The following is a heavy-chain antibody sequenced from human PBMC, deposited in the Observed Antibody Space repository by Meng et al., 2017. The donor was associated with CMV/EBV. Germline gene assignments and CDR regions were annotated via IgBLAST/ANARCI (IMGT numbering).Heavy chain of an antibody. V-gene: IGHV1-2*02. J-gene: IGHJ2*01. Sequence: VRSWAEVKNPWASGKVFCKASGYTFTGYYMHWVRQAPGQGLEWMGWINPNSGGTNNAQKFQGRVTMTRDTSISTAYMELSRLRSDDTAVYYCATYIGNYINWYFDLWGRGTLVTVSS. CDR1: GYTFTGYY. CDR2: INPNSGGT. CDR3: ATYIGNYINWYFDL. D-gene: IGHD1-7*01.